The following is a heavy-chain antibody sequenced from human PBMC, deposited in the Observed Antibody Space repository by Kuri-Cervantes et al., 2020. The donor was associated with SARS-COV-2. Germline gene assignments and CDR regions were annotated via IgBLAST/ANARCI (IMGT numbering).Heavy chain of an antibody. J-gene: IGHJ6*02. CDR3: ARAGGWEPHPYYYFYYGMDV. Sequence: GGSLRLSCSASGFTFSSYAMHWVRQAPGKGLECVSAISSNGGSTYYADSVKGRFTISRDNSKNTRYLQMNSLRAEDTAVYYCARAGGWEPHPYYYFYYGMDVWGQGTTVTVSS. CDR1: GFTFSSYA. CDR2: ISSNGGST. D-gene: IGHD1-26*01. V-gene: IGHV3-64*04.